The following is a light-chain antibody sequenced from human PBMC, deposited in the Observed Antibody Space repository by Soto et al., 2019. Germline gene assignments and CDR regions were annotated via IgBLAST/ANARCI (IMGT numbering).Light chain of an antibody. V-gene: IGKV1-6*01. Sequence: AIQRTPAPSSLSASVLDRVSITSRASQAIRTALGWYQQRPGKGPKLLIYAASTLQSGVPPRFSGSGSGTDFTLTIRSLQTEDFANYYCQQRRNWPPTFGGGTKVDIK. CDR2: AAS. J-gene: IGKJ4*01. CDR3: QQRRNWPPT. CDR1: QAIRTA.